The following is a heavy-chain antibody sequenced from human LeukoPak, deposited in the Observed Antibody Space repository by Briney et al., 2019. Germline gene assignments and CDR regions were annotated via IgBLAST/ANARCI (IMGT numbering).Heavy chain of an antibody. CDR3: ARSGSTTWHNFDY. CDR1: GGSIRSYY. CDR2: FHHSGNT. V-gene: IGHV4-59*13. Sequence: PSETLPLTCTVSGGSIRSYYWNWIRQPPGKGPEWIGSFHHSGNTHYNPSLKSRVTISVDTSNNQFSLRLNSVTAADTAVYYCARSGSTTWHNFDYWGQGTLVTDSS. J-gene: IGHJ4*02. D-gene: IGHD6-13*01.